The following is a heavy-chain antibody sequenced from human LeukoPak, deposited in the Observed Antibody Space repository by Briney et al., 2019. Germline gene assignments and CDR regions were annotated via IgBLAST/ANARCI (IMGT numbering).Heavy chain of an antibody. CDR2: ITSSRIYI. CDR1: GFTFNSYG. J-gene: IGHJ4*02. V-gene: IGHV3-21*01. CDR3: ARDGSRGNLVTAPDF. Sequence: PGGSLRLSCAASGFTFNSYGMSWVRQAPGKGLEWVSSITSSRIYIYYADSVKGRFTISRDNAKNSLYLQMNSLRAEDTAVYYCARDGSRGNLVTAPDFWGQGTLVTVSS. D-gene: IGHD2-21*02.